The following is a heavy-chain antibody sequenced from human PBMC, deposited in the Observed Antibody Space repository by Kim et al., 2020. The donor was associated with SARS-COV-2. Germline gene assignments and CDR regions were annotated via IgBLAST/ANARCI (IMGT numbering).Heavy chain of an antibody. CDR1: GYTFTSYA. J-gene: IGHJ6*02. CDR3: ARDVIIDDIFDYYYYGMDV. D-gene: IGHD3-9*01. Sequence: ASVKVSCKASGYTFTSYAMHWVRQAPGQRLEWMGWINAGNGNTKYSQKFQGRVTITRDTSASTAYMELSSLRSEDTAVYYCARDVIIDDIFDYYYYGMDVWGQGTTVTVSS. V-gene: IGHV1-3*01. CDR2: INAGNGNT.